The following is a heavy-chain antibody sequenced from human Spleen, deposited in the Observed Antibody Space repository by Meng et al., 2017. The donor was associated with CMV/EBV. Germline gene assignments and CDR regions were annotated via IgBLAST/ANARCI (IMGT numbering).Heavy chain of an antibody. CDR2: MNPNSGDT. CDR1: GYGLTGYP. J-gene: IGHJ4*02. CDR3: ARDMGWSMYPMTAF. D-gene: IGHD2-8*01. Sequence: KASGYGLTGYPIYWVRQAPGQGFELMGSMNPNSGDTNSAQKFQGRLTMTRDTSISTAYMELSSLTSGDTAIYYCARDMGWSMYPMTAFWGQGTLVTVSS. V-gene: IGHV1-2*02.